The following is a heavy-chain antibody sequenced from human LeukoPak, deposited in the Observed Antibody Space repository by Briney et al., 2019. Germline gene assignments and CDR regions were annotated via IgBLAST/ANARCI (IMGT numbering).Heavy chain of an antibody. J-gene: IGHJ4*02. CDR3: AKDRAIRGGKGFDS. CDR1: GFTFSNF. Sequence: GGSLRLSCTASGFTFSNFGKGLESVSSISDNGGTIYHTDSVKGRFATSRDNSKKTLYLQMNSLRAEDTAIYYCAKDRAIRGGKGFDSWGQGTLVTVSS. D-gene: IGHD3-10*01. CDR2: ISDNGGTI. V-gene: IGHV3-23*01.